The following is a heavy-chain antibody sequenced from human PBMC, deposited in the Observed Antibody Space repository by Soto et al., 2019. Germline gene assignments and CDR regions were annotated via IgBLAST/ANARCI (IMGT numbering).Heavy chain of an antibody. J-gene: IGHJ4*02. CDR2: IYWDDTR. D-gene: IGHD6-19*01. CDR3: ALAGASDGYFDY. V-gene: IGHV2-5*02. Sequence: QITLKESAPTLVKPTQTLTLTCSLSGFSLTTSPMSVGWIRQPPGQALQWLALIYWDDTRRFNPSLRTRLTITKDTSKNQVVLTMTNMDPVDTGTYFCALAGASDGYFDYWGQGSLVSVSS. CDR1: GFSLTTSPMS.